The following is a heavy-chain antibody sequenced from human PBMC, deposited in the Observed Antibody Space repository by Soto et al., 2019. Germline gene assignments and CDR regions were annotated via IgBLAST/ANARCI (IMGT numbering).Heavy chain of an antibody. Sequence: GSLRLSCAASGFTFSSYSMNWVRQAPGKGLEWVSSISSSSSYIYYADSVKGRFTISRDNAKNSLYLQMNSLRAEDTAVYYCARDFGGYCSGGSCYSRGDYWGQGTLVTVSS. D-gene: IGHD2-15*01. J-gene: IGHJ4*02. CDR1: GFTFSSYS. V-gene: IGHV3-21*01. CDR2: ISSSSSYI. CDR3: ARDFGGYCSGGSCYSRGDY.